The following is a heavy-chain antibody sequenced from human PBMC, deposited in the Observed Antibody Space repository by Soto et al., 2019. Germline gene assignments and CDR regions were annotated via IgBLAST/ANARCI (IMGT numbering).Heavy chain of an antibody. D-gene: IGHD3-10*01. V-gene: IGHV5-51*01. CDR2: IYPGDSDT. Sequence: GESLKISCKGSGYSFTSYWIGWVRQMPGKGLEWMGIIYPGDSDTRYSPSFQGQVTISADKSISTAYLQWSSLKASDTAMYYCARHTSYYGSGSYSAFNYWGQGTLVTVSS. J-gene: IGHJ4*02. CDR1: GYSFTSYW. CDR3: ARHTSYYGSGSYSAFNY.